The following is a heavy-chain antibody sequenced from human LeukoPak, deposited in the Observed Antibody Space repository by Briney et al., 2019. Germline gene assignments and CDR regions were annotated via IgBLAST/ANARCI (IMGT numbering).Heavy chain of an antibody. J-gene: IGHJ3*02. CDR1: GFTFSSYW. CDR3: ASVLWQWRFDAFDI. V-gene: IGHV3-74*01. D-gene: IGHD6-19*01. CDR2: INSDGSST. Sequence: GGSLRLSCAASGFTFSSYWMHWVRQAPGKGLVWVSRINSDGSSTSYAGSVKGRFTISRDNAKNTLYLQMNSLRGEDTAVYYCASVLWQWRFDAFDIWGQGTMVTVSS.